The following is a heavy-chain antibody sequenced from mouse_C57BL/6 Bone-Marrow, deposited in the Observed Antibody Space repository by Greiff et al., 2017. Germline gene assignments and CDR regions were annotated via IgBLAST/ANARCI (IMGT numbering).Heavy chain of an antibody. CDR1: GFTFSDYG. J-gene: IGHJ2*01. Sequence: EVKLVESGGGLVKPGGSLKLSCAASGFTFSDYGMHWVRQAPGKGLEWVAYISSGSSTIYYADTVKGRFTISRNNAKNTLSLQMTSLRSEDTAMYYCARGTTVGGYWGQGTTLTVSS. CDR3: ARGTTVGGY. V-gene: IGHV5-17*01. D-gene: IGHD1-1*01. CDR2: ISSGSSTI.